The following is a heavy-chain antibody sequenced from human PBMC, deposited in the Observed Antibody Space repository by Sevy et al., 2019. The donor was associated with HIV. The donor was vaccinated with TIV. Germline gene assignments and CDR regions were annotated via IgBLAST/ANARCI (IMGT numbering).Heavy chain of an antibody. D-gene: IGHD1-26*01. CDR2: ISHDGINE. CDR1: GFSFSYYG. Sequence: GGSLRLSCTGSGFSFSYYGIHWVRQAPGKGLDWVALISHDGINEYYADSVKGRFTISRDNSKNTEYLEMNRLRNEDTATYFCANAYSGSYSHSYLYALDVWGQGTTVTVSS. V-gene: IGHV3-30*18. J-gene: IGHJ6*02. CDR3: ANAYSGSYSHSYLYALDV.